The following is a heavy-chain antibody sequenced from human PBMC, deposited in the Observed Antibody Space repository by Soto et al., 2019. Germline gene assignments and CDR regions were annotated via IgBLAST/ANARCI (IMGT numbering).Heavy chain of an antibody. D-gene: IGHD1-7*01. V-gene: IGHV3-23*01. CDR2: ISGSGDST. Sequence: PGGSLRLSCAASGFTFNRYGMSWVRQAPGKGLEWVSAISGSGDSTYYADSVKGRFTISRDSSNNTLYLPMNNLRADDTALYFCVKLRLELLYLDSWGLGALVTVSS. CDR3: VKLRLELLYLDS. CDR1: GFTFNRYG. J-gene: IGHJ4*02.